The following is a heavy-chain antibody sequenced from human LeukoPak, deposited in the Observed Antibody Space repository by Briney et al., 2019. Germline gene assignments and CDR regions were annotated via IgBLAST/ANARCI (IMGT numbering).Heavy chain of an antibody. D-gene: IGHD5-18*01. CDR3: AKGFNSWIQLWSFDY. V-gene: IGHV3-30*18. J-gene: IGHJ4*02. CDR1: GFTFSSYG. CDR2: ISYDGSNK. Sequence: GGTRRLSCAVSGFTFSSYGMHWVRQAPGKGLEWVAVISYDGSNKYYADSVKGRFTISRDNSKNTLYLQMNSLRAEDTAVYYCAKGFNSWIQLWSFDYWGQGTLVTVSS.